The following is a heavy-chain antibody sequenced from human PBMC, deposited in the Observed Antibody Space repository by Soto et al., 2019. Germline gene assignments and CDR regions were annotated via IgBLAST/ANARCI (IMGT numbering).Heavy chain of an antibody. V-gene: IGHV5-51*04. CDR2: IYPGDSGA. J-gene: IGHJ3*02. CDR1: GYSFSAYR. Sequence: EVQLVQSGAEVKKPGESLRISCQGSGYSFSAYRIGWVRETPGKGLEWMGIIYPGDSGATYNPSFQDQVTLSVDKPISIAYLQWGSLKASDTATYYCARLEGADSFDKWGQGTMVTVS. D-gene: IGHD1-1*01. CDR3: ARLEGADSFDK.